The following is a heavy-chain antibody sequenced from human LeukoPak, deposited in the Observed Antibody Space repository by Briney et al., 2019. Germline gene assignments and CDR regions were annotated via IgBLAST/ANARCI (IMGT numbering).Heavy chain of an antibody. D-gene: IGHD1-26*01. J-gene: IGHJ5*02. V-gene: IGHV4-39*07. CDR1: GGSISSSSYY. CDR3: ARGEGGSYYRENWFDP. CDR2: IYYSGST. Sequence: SETLSLTCTVSGGSISSSSYYWGWIRQPPGKGLEWFGSIYYSGSTYYNPSLKSRVTISVDTSKDQFSLKLSSVTAADTAVYYCARGEGGSYYRENWFDPWGQGTLVTVSS.